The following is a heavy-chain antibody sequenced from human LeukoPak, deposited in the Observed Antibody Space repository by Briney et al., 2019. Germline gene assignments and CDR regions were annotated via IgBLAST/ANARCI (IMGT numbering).Heavy chain of an antibody. Sequence: SETLSLTCTVSGYSISSGYYWGWIRQPPGKGLEWIGSIYHSGRTFYNPSLKSRVTISVDSSKSQFSLRLTSVTAADTAVYFCARGPALRVGRGYYYMDAWGKGTTVIVSS. V-gene: IGHV4-38-2*02. D-gene: IGHD2-2*01. J-gene: IGHJ6*03. CDR2: IYHSGRT. CDR1: GYSISSGYY. CDR3: ARGPALRVGRGYYYMDA.